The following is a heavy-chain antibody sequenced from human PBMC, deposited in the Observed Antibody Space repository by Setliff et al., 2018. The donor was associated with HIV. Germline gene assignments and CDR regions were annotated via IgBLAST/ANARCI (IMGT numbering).Heavy chain of an antibody. D-gene: IGHD3-22*01. CDR1: GSIFSTYS. Sequence: GGSLRLSCAASGSIFSTYSMNWVRQAPGKGLEWVSYVSISGGTMYYADSVKGRFAISRDNAKNSLFLQMNSLRAEDTAVYYCARTREPDPFDYDRSAFRSVWGQGTLVTVSS. CDR3: ARTREPDPFDYDRSAFRSV. J-gene: IGHJ4*02. V-gene: IGHV3-48*01. CDR2: VSISGGTM.